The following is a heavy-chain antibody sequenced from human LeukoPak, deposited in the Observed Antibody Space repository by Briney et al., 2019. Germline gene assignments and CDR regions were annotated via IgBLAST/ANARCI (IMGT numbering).Heavy chain of an antibody. CDR2: ISSSGSTI. D-gene: IGHD3-16*01. V-gene: IGHV3-11*01. CDR3: ARDAAREGGVRTYFDY. CDR1: GFTFSDYY. J-gene: IGHJ4*02. Sequence: GGSLRLSCAASGFTFSDYYMSWIRQAPGKGLEWVSYISSSGSTIYYADSVKGRFTISRDNAKNSPYLQMNSLRAEDTAVYYCARDAAREGGVRTYFDYWGQGTLVTVSS.